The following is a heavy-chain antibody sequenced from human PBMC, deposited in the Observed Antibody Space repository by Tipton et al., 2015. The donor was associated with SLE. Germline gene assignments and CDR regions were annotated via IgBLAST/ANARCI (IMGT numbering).Heavy chain of an antibody. J-gene: IGHJ6*03. D-gene: IGHD3-16*01. V-gene: IGHV3-66*02. CDR2: IYSGGST. CDR3: ARGGHKANFYYMDV. CDR1: GFTVSSNY. Sequence: SLRLSCAASGFTVSSNYMSWVRQAPGKGLEWVSVIYSGGSTYYADSVKGRFTISRDNSKNTLYLQMNSLRAEDTAVYYCARGGHKANFYYMDVWGKGTTVTVSS.